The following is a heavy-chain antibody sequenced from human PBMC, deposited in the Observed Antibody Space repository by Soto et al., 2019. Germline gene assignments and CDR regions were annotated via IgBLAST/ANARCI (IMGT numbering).Heavy chain of an antibody. CDR1: GFTFSHYA. J-gene: IGHJ4*02. CDR3: AKDGSHNLDY. D-gene: IGHD1-26*01. Sequence: QVQLVESGGGVVQPGRSLRLSCAASGFTFSHYAMHWVRQAPGKGLEWVALMSYEGSNEYYEDSVKGRFTISRDNSKNTLYLQMNSLRAEDTAVYYCAKDGSHNLDYWGQGTLVTVSS. CDR2: MSYEGSNE. V-gene: IGHV3-30*18.